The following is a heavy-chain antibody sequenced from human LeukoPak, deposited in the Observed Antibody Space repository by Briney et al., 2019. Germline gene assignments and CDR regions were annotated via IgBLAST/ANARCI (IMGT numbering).Heavy chain of an antibody. D-gene: IGHD6-19*01. CDR2: IRYDGSNK. Sequence: GGSLRLFCAASGFTFSSYGMHWVRQAPGKGLEWVAFIRYDGSNKYYADSVKGRFTISRDNSKNTLYLQMNSLRAEDTAVYYCAKDHSSGYYYMDVWGKGTTVTISS. V-gene: IGHV3-30*02. CDR3: AKDHSSGYYYMDV. CDR1: GFTFSSYG. J-gene: IGHJ6*03.